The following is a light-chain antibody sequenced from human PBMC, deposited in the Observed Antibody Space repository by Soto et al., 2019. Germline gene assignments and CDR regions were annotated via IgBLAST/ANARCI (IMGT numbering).Light chain of an antibody. CDR1: QGIRNF. J-gene: IGKJ3*01. CDR2: AAS. V-gene: IGKV1-27*01. Sequence: DIQMTQSPPSLSASVGDRVTITCRASQGIRNFVAWYQQKPGKAPKLLIYAASTVQSGVPSRFSGSGSGTDFTLTINSLQPEDVATYSCQKYSSVPVFGPGTKVEIK. CDR3: QKYSSVPV.